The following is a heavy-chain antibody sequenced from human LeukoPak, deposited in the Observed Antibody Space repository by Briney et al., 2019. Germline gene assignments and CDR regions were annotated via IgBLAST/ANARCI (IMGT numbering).Heavy chain of an antibody. CDR1: GGTFDNSA. Sequence: SVKVSCKASGGTFDNSAINWVRQAPGQGLEWMGRIIPILNIPNYAQKLQGRVTIAADKSTSTAYMELSSLRSDGTAVYYCAREKMEVGYYGLDVWGQGTTVTVSS. V-gene: IGHV1-69*04. D-gene: IGHD1-1*01. CDR2: IIPILNIP. CDR3: AREKMEVGYYGLDV. J-gene: IGHJ6*02.